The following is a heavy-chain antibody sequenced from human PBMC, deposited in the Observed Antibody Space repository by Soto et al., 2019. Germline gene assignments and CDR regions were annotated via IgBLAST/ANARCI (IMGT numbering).Heavy chain of an antibody. V-gene: IGHV4-39*01. D-gene: IGHD3-9*01. Sequence: QLQLQESGPGLVKPSETLSLTCTVSGGSISSSSYYWGWIRQPPGKGLELIGSIYYSGSTYYNPSLKSRVTISVDTSKNQFSLKLSSVTAADTAVYYCARPPFGYFDWLLSPWYFDLWGRGTLVTVSS. CDR3: ARPPFGYFDWLLSPWYFDL. CDR1: GGSISSSSYY. CDR2: IYYSGST. J-gene: IGHJ2*01.